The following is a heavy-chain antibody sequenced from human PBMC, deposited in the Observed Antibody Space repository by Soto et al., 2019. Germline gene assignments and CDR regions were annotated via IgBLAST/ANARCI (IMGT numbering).Heavy chain of an antibody. CDR3: AKSGSSGWYGWFEP. CDR2: IYWNDDK. J-gene: IGHJ5*02. Sequence: ASGHTLVNPPQTLTLTCIFSGFSLRTSGLGVGWIRQPPGKALECLGFIYWNDDKRYSPSLKSRLTITKDTSKNQVFLTMTNMDPVDTATYYCAKSGSSGWYGWFEPWGQGTLVTVSS. V-gene: IGHV2-5*01. CDR1: GFSLRTSGLG. D-gene: IGHD6-19*01.